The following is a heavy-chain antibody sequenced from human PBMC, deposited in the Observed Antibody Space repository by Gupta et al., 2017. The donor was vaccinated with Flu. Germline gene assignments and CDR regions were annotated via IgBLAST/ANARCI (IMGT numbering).Heavy chain of an antibody. CDR3: SRGETGPSPPGRNDC. Sequence: EVRLVESGGGLVQPGGSLRLSCVVSGFTFSEHYMDWIRQAPGKGLEGVGRIRNKANSYTTEYAASVKDRFTITRDDSKDSLYLQMNSLNNGDTAVYYCSRGETGPSPPGRNDCWGQGTLVTVSS. V-gene: IGHV3-72*01. CDR2: IRNKANSYTT. CDR1: GFTFSEHY. D-gene: IGHD1-14*01. J-gene: IGHJ4*02.